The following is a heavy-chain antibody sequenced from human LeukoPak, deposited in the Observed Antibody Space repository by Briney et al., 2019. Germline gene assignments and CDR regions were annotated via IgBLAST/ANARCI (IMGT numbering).Heavy chain of an antibody. CDR1: GFTFSSHW. J-gene: IGHJ4*02. V-gene: IGHV3-7*05. D-gene: IGHD6-13*01. CDR2: IKQDGSEK. CDR3: ASRAGYSSSWSAFDY. Sequence: GGSLRLSCAASGFTFSSHWMSWVRQAPGKGLEWVANIKQDGSEKYYVDSVKGRFTISRDNAKNSLYLQMDSLRAEDTAVYYCASRAGYSSSWSAFDYWGQGTLVTVSS.